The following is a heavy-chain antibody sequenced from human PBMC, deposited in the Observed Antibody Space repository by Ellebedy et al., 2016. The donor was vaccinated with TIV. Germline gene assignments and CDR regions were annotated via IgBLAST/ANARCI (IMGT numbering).Heavy chain of an antibody. CDR2: IRKRANSYTT. J-gene: IGHJ4*02. D-gene: IGHD2-2*01. CDR3: ARVAVVVPAAMDV. CDR1: GFTFSDHY. Sequence: GESLKISCAASGFTFSDHYMDWVRQAPGKALEWVGRIRKRANSYTTEYAASVKGRFTISRDDSKNSLYLQINSLRTEDTAVYHCARVAVVVPAAMDVWGQGTLVTVSS. V-gene: IGHV3-72*01.